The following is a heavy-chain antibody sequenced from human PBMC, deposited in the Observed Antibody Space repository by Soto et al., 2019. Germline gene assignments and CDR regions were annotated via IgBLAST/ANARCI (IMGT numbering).Heavy chain of an antibody. CDR3: AKSPGTNYVPAE. D-gene: IGHD1-26*01. CDR2: ISSSSSTI. V-gene: IGHV3-48*01. Sequence: PGGSLRLSCAASGFTFSSYSMNWVRQAPGKGLEWVSYISSSSSTIYYADSVKGRFTISRDNSKNTLYLQMNSLRPEDTAVYYCAKSPGTNYVPAEWGPGTLVTVSS. J-gene: IGHJ1*01. CDR1: GFTFSSYS.